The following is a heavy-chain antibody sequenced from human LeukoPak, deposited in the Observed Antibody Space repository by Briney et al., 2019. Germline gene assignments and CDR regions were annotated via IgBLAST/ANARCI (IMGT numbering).Heavy chain of an antibody. J-gene: IGHJ4*02. CDR1: GGTFSSYA. CDR2: IIPIFGTA. D-gene: IGHD3-3*01. Sequence: HRASVKVSCKASGGTFSSYAISWVRRAPGQGLEWMGRIIPIFGTANYAQKFQGRVTITTDESTSTAYMELSSLRSEDTAVYYCARDSDYDFWSGTFDYWGQGTLVTVSS. V-gene: IGHV1-69*05. CDR3: ARDSDYDFWSGTFDY.